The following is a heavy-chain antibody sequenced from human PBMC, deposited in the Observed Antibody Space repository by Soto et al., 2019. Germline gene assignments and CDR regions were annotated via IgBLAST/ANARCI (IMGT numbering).Heavy chain of an antibody. Sequence: PSETLSLTCAVYGGSVNGYYWNWIRQPPGKGLEWIGEINHTGGTHYNPSLKSRVTMSVDTSKNQFSLRLSSVTAADTAIYYCATRITVFGLLIPPFDPWGQGTQATVPS. J-gene: IGHJ5*02. D-gene: IGHD3-3*01. V-gene: IGHV4-34*01. CDR3: ATRITVFGLLIPPFDP. CDR2: INHTGGT. CDR1: GGSVNGYY.